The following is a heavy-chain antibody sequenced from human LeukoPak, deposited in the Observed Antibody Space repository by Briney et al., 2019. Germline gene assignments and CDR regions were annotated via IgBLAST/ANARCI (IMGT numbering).Heavy chain of an antibody. CDR3: ARTRTTLYYYSYMDV. J-gene: IGHJ6*03. CDR1: GGSISSYY. CDR2: IYYSGST. Sequence: PSETLSLTCTVSGGSISSYYWSWIRQPPGKGLEWIGYIYYSGSTNYNPSLKSRVTISVDTSKNQFSLKLSSVTAADTAVYYCARTRTTLYYYSYMDVWGKGTTVTVSS. D-gene: IGHD4-11*01. V-gene: IGHV4-59*01.